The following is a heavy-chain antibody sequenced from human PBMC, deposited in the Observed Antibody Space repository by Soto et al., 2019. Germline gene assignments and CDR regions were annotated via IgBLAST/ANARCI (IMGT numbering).Heavy chain of an antibody. CDR3: ALEKGDYDFWRLFDY. V-gene: IGHV1-69*13. CDR1: GGTFSSYA. J-gene: IGHJ4*01. Sequence: SVKVSCKASGGTFSSYAISWVRQAPGQGLEWMGGIIPIFGTANYAQKFQGRVTITADESTSTAYMELSSLRSEDTAVYYCALEKGDYDFWRLFDYWGDGTLVTVSS. CDR2: IIPIFGTA. D-gene: IGHD3-3*01.